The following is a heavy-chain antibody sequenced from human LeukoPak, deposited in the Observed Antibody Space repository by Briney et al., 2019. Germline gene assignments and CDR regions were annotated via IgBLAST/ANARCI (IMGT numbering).Heavy chain of an antibody. J-gene: IGHJ5*02. Sequence: GGSLRLSCAASGFTFSSYTMSWVRQAPGKGLEWVSSISSSSSYIYYADSVKGRFTISRDNAKNSLYLQMNSLRAEDTAVYYCARDLTSLWYSSSWSDNWFDPWGQGTLVTVSS. CDR1: GFTFSSYT. CDR2: ISSSSSYI. D-gene: IGHD6-13*01. CDR3: ARDLTSLWYSSSWSDNWFDP. V-gene: IGHV3-21*01.